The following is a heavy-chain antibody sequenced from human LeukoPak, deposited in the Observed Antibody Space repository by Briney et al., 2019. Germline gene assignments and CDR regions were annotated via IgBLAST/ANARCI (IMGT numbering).Heavy chain of an antibody. Sequence: GGSLRLSCAASGFTFSTYWMSWVRQAPGKGLEWVANIKEDGSEKYYGDSVKGRFTISRDNAKNSLYLQMNSLRAEDTAVYYCARMYGGYYYFDYWGQGTLVTVSS. D-gene: IGHD5-12*01. J-gene: IGHJ4*02. V-gene: IGHV3-7*01. CDR2: IKEDGSEK. CDR1: GFTFSTYW. CDR3: ARMYGGYYYFDY.